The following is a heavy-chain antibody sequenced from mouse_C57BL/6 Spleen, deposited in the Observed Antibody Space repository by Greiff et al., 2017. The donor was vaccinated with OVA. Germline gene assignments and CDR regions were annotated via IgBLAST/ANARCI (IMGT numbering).Heavy chain of an antibody. CDR1: GYTFTSYW. CDR3: AIYDYDGYFDV. CDR2: IDPSDSET. J-gene: IGHJ1*03. Sequence: QVQLQQPGAELVRPGSSVKLSCKASGYTFTSYWMHWVKQRPIQGLEWIGNIDPSDSETHYNQKFKDKATLTVDKSSSTAYMQLSSLTSEDSAVYYCAIYDYDGYFDVWGTGTTVTVSS. D-gene: IGHD2-4*01. V-gene: IGHV1-52*01.